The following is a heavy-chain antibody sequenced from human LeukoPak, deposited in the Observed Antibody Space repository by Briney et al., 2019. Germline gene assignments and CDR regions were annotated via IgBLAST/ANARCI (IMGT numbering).Heavy chain of an antibody. D-gene: IGHD4-17*01. Sequence: GWSLRLSCAASGFTFTSDSMNWVRQAPGKGLEWVSSISSSNSYRYSADSVKGRFTISRDNAKNSLYLHMNSLRAEDTAVYYCARGTYGDYSFDFWGQGTLVTVSS. CDR2: ISSSNSYR. J-gene: IGHJ4*02. V-gene: IGHV3-21*01. CDR1: GFTFTSDS. CDR3: ARGTYGDYSFDF.